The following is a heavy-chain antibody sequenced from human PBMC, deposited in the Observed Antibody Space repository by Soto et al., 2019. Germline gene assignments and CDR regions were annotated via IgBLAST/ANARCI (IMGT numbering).Heavy chain of an antibody. V-gene: IGHV3-30-3*01. J-gene: IGHJ6*02. CDR1: GFTFSSYA. CDR2: ISYDGSNK. Sequence: QVQLVESGGGVVQPGRSLRLSCAASGFTFSSYAMHWVRQAPGKGLEWVAVISYDGSNKYYADSVKGRFTISRDNSKNTLYLQMNSLRAEDTAVYYCAREPTYGSGSYKYYYGMDVWGQGTTVTVSS. D-gene: IGHD3-10*01. CDR3: AREPTYGSGSYKYYYGMDV.